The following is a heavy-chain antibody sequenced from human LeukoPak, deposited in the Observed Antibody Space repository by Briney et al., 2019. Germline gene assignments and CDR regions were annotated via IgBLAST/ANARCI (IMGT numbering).Heavy chain of an antibody. Sequence: ASETLSLTCTVSGGSMSSSTYYWGWIRQPPGKGLEWIGTICYSGSTYYNPSLKSRCPISVDTPKNQFSLKLSSVTAADTAVYYCARLVGAATDPFDYWGQGTLVTVSS. D-gene: IGHD2-15*01. J-gene: IGHJ4*02. CDR3: ARLVGAATDPFDY. V-gene: IGHV4-39*01. CDR1: GGSMSSSTYY. CDR2: ICYSGST.